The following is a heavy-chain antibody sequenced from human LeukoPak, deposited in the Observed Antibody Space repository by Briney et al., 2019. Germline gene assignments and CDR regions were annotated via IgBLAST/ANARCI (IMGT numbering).Heavy chain of an antibody. CDR1: GFTFTNAW. J-gene: IGHJ4*02. Sequence: PGGSLRLSCAASGFTFTNAWMNWVRQAPGKGLEWVGRIKSKADGETIDYAAPVKGRFTFSRDDSKNMLYLQMNSLKSEDTAVYYCSTLTSRGLSDSWGQGTLVTVSS. CDR3: STLTSRGLSDS. CDR2: IKSKADGETI. D-gene: IGHD1-20*01. V-gene: IGHV3-15*07.